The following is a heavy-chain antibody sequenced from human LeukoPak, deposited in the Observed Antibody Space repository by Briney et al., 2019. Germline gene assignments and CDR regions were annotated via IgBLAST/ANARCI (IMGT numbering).Heavy chain of an antibody. CDR1: GFTFSDYY. V-gene: IGHV3-11*01. Sequence: GGSLRLSCAASGFTFSDYYMTWIRQAPGRGLEWISYITSSGSPMHYADSVKDRFTISRDNPRKSLYLQMNSLRAEDTVVYYCTRVSRYSYGLDYWGQGTLVTVSS. J-gene: IGHJ4*02. D-gene: IGHD5-18*01. CDR3: TRVSRYSYGLDY. CDR2: ITSSGSPM.